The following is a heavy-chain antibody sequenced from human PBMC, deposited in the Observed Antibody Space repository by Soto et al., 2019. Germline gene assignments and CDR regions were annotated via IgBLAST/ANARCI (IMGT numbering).Heavy chain of an antibody. CDR3: AGYPAYSNYPYFDY. CDR1: GFTFSSYG. CDR2: ISYDGSNK. J-gene: IGHJ4*02. Sequence: PGGSLRLSCAASGFTFSSYGMHWVRQAPGKGLEWVAVISYDGSNKYYADSVRGRFTISRDNSKNTLYLQMNSLRAEDTAVYYCAGYPAYSNYPYFDYWGQGTLVTVSS. D-gene: IGHD4-4*01. V-gene: IGHV3-30*03.